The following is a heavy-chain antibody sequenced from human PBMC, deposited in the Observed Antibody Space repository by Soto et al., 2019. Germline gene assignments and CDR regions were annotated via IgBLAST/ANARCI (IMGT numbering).Heavy chain of an antibody. CDR1: GSSISSYY. D-gene: IGHD6-19*01. CDR2: VYYSGST. Sequence: QVQLQESGPGLVKPSETLSLTCTVSGSSISSYYWSWIRQSPGKGLEWIGYVYYSGSTNNNPSLKTRVTISVDMSKKQFSLKLTSVTAADTALYYCARLKYNSGWYDFDQWGQGTLVTVSS. J-gene: IGHJ4*02. V-gene: IGHV4-59*01. CDR3: ARLKYNSGWYDFDQ.